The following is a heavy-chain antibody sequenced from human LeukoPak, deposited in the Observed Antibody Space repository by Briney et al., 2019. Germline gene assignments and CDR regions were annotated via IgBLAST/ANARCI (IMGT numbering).Heavy chain of an antibody. V-gene: IGHV4-4*08. D-gene: IGHD3-9*01. J-gene: IGHJ5*02. CDR1: GGSICNSY. CDR2: ISTGGDI. Sequence: SDTLSLTCAVSGGSICNSYCSWARQPPGKELEFIGYISTGGDINYNPSLRSRATMSINPSNNQLSLTLTSVTTVDTAVYFCVRGPGRGYDNEPWGQGSLVTVSS. CDR3: VRGPGRGYDNEP.